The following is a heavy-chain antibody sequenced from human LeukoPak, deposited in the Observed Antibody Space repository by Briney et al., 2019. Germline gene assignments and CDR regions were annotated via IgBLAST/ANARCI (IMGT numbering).Heavy chain of an antibody. CDR1: GGSISSSSYY. V-gene: IGHV4-39*07. CDR3: ARDLGPYCSGGSCYYMDV. J-gene: IGHJ6*03. CDR2: IYYSGST. D-gene: IGHD2-15*01. Sequence: SETLSLTCTVSGGSISSSSYYWGWIRQPPGKGLEWIGSIYYSGSTYYNPSLKSRVTMSVDTSKNQFSLKLSSVTAADTAVYYCARDLGPYCSGGSCYYMDVWGKGTTVTVS.